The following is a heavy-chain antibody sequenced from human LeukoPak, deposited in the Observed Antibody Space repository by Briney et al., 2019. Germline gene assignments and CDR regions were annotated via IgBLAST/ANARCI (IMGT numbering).Heavy chain of an antibody. CDR3: ARALYSSSPVVDS. CDR2: INRDGGST. Sequence: PGGSLRLSCAASGFTFSSYWMHWVRQAPGKGLVWVSRINRDGGSTTYADSVKGRFTISRDNANNTLYLQMNSLRAEDTAVYYCARALYSSSPVVDSWGQGIQVTVSS. CDR1: GFTFSSYW. J-gene: IGHJ4*02. V-gene: IGHV3-74*01. D-gene: IGHD6-6*01.